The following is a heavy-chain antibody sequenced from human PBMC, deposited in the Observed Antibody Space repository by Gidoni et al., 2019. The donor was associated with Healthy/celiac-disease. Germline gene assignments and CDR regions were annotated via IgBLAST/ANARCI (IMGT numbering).Heavy chain of an antibody. D-gene: IGHD6-6*01. CDR2: IGGSGGST. Sequence: EVQLLESGGGLVQPGGSLRLSCAASGLSFISDAMSWVRQAPGKGLEWVSAIGGSGGSTYYADSVKGRFTISRDNSKNTLYLQMNSLRAEDTAVYYCAKGLSSSARFEAFDIWGQGTMVTVSS. V-gene: IGHV3-23*01. CDR1: GLSFISDA. J-gene: IGHJ3*02. CDR3: AKGLSSSARFEAFDI.